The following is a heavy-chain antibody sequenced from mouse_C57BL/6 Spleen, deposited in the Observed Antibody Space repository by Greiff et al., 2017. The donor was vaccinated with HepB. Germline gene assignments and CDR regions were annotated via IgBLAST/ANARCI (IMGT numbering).Heavy chain of an antibody. V-gene: IGHV5-17*01. CDR1: GFTFSDYG. CDR3: ARLDYDDYFDY. J-gene: IGHJ2*01. D-gene: IGHD2-4*01. Sequence: EVHLVESGGGLVKPGGSLKLSCAASGFTFSDYGMHWVRQAPEKGLEWVAYISSGSSTIYYADTVKGRFTISRDNAKNTLFLQMTSLRSEDTAMYYCARLDYDDYFDYWGQGTTRTVSS. CDR2: ISSGSSTI.